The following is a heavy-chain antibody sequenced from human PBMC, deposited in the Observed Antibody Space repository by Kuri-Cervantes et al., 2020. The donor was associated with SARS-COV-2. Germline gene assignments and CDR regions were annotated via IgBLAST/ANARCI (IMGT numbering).Heavy chain of an antibody. Sequence: SVKVSCKASGGTFSSYAISWVRQAPGQGLEWMGGIIPIFGTANYAQKFQGRVTITTDESTSTAYMELSSLRAEDTAVYYCARQGEADIAAPPRWFDYWGQGTLVTVSS. CDR2: IIPIFGTA. D-gene: IGHD6-6*01. J-gene: IGHJ4*02. CDR3: ARQGEADIAAPPRWFDY. V-gene: IGHV1-69*05. CDR1: GGTFSSYA.